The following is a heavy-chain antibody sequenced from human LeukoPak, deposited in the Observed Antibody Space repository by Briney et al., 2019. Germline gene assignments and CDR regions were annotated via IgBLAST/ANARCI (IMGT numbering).Heavy chain of an antibody. CDR1: GFTFSSYW. J-gene: IGHJ4*02. Sequence: PGGSLRLSCAASGFTFSSYWMHWVRQAPGKGLVWVSRINSDGSSTSYADSVKGRFTISRDNAKNTLYLQMNSLRAEDTAVYYCASYSSSWLVYYFDYWGQGTLVTVSS. CDR3: ASYSSSWLVYYFDY. D-gene: IGHD6-13*01. V-gene: IGHV3-74*01. CDR2: INSDGSST.